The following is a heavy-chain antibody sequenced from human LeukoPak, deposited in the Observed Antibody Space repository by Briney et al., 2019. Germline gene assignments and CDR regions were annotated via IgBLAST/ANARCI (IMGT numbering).Heavy chain of an antibody. V-gene: IGHV3-30*18. CDR3: AKDLVGTSVTTWVY. J-gene: IGHJ4*02. CDR1: GFTFSNYA. CDR2: ISYDGGDK. Sequence: GGSLRPSCAASGFTFSNYAMHWVRQGPGKGLEWVAVISYDGGDKYYADSVKGRFTISRDNSKNTLNLQMNSLRAEDTAVYYCAKDLVGTSVTTWVYWGQGTLVTVSS. D-gene: IGHD4-17*01.